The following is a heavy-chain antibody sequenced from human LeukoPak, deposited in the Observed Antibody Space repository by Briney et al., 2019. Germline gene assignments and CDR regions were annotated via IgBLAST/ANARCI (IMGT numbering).Heavy chain of an antibody. CDR2: IYYSGST. V-gene: IGHV4-59*08. CDR3: ARQIAVADPHFDY. D-gene: IGHD6-19*01. Sequence: SETLSLTCTVSGDSISSYYWSWIRQPPGKGLEWIGYIYYSGSTNYNPSLKSRVTISVDTSKNQFSLKLSSVTAADTAVYYCARQIAVADPHFDYWGQGTLVTVSS. CDR1: GDSISSYY. J-gene: IGHJ4*02.